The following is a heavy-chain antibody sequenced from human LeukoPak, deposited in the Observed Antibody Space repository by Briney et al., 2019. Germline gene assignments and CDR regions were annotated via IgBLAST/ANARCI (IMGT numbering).Heavy chain of an antibody. CDR2: ISGSGGST. J-gene: IGHJ6*02. CDR1: GFTFSSDA. V-gene: IGHV3-23*01. CDR3: AKYVHDGMDV. Sequence: GGSLRLSCAVSGFTFSSDAMSWVRQAPGKGLEWVSAISGSGGSTYYAESVKGRFTISRDNSKNTQYLQMNSLRAEDTAVYYCAKYVHDGMDVWGQGTTVTVSS. D-gene: IGHD3-16*01.